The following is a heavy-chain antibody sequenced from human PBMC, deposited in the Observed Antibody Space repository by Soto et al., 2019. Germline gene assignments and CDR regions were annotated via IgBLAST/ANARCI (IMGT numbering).Heavy chain of an antibody. CDR2: MWSGGRGE. V-gene: IGHV3-33*06. D-gene: IGHD3-22*01. Sequence: QVQLVESGGGVVQPGTSLRLSCAASGFTFSHYGIHWVRQAPGKGLEWVALMWSGGRGENYADSVRGRFTVSRDNSKTTVYLQMNSLRVEDTAVYYCAKDDDTSSHFSLLDFRGQGTLVTVSS. CDR3: AKDDDTSSHFSLLDF. J-gene: IGHJ4*02. CDR1: GFTFSHYG.